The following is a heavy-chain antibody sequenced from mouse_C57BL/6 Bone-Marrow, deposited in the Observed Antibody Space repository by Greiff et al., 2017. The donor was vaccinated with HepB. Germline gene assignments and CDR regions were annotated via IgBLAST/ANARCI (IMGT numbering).Heavy chain of an antibody. CDR1: GYTFTDYY. J-gene: IGHJ3*01. CDR3: ARCGRLRRGFAY. CDR2: IYPGSGNT. Sequence: QVQLKQSGAELVRPGASVKLSCKASGYTFTDYYINWVKQRPGQGLEWIARIYPGSGNTYYNEKFKGKATLTAEKSSSTAYMQLSSLTSEDSAVYFCARCGRLRRGFAYWGQGTLVTVSA. D-gene: IGHD2-4*01. V-gene: IGHV1-76*01.